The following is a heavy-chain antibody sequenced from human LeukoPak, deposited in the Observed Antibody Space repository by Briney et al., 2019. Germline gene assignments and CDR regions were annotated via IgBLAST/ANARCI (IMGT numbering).Heavy chain of an antibody. J-gene: IGHJ4*02. CDR1: GFIFADYT. CDR2: IRSKAYGGTT. Sequence: GGSLRLSCTTSGFIFADYTLSWIRQAPGKGLEWVGFIRSKAYGGTTKYAASVEGRFTISRDDSNSIAYLHMNSLKTEDSAVYYCTRDFNWFGSGPNPDSWGQGTLVTVSS. V-gene: IGHV3-49*03. CDR3: TRDFNWFGSGPNPDS. D-gene: IGHD6-19*01.